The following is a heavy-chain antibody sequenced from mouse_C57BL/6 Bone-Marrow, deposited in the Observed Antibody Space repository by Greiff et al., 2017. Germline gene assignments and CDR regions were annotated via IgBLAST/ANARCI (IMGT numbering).Heavy chain of an antibody. J-gene: IGHJ1*03. CDR1: EYEFPSHD. D-gene: IGHD2-12*01. CDR3: ARQPTIVFYWYCDV. CDR2: INSDGGRT. Sequence: EVHLVESGGGLVQPGASLKLSCESTEYEFPSHDMSWVRQTPEKRLELVAAINSDGGRTYYPDTMESRFIISRDNTKKTLYLQLSSLRSEDTALYYCARQPTIVFYWYCDVWGTGTTVTVSA. V-gene: IGHV5-2*01.